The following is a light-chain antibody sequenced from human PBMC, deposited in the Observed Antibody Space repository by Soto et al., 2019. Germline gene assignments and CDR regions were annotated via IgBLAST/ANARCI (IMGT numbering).Light chain of an antibody. CDR2: DVS. V-gene: IGLV2-14*01. CDR3: YSYTTSSTRV. Sequence: QSVLTQPASVSGSPGQSITISCTGTSSDVGAYNYVSWYQQHPGKAPKLMIYDVSNRPSGVSNRFSGSKSGNTASLTISWLQAEDEADYYCYSYTTSSTRVFGGGTQLTV. CDR1: SSDVGAYNY. J-gene: IGLJ2*01.